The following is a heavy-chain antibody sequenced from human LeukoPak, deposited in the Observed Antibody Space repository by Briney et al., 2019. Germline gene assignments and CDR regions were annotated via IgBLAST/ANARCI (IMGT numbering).Heavy chain of an antibody. D-gene: IGHD6-19*01. Sequence: SETLSLTCAVCGGSFSGYYWSWIRQPPGKGLEWIGEINHSGSTNYNPSLKSRVTISVDTSKNQFSLKLGSVTAADTAVYYCARGPGQWLVLDYWGQGTLVTVSS. J-gene: IGHJ4*02. CDR3: ARGPGQWLVLDY. CDR2: INHSGST. CDR1: GGSFSGYY. V-gene: IGHV4-34*01.